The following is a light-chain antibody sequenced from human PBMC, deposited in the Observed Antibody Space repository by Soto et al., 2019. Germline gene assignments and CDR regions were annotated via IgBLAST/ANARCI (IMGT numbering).Light chain of an antibody. J-gene: IGLJ2*01. V-gene: IGLV2-14*03. Sequence: QSALTQPASVSGSPGQSITISCTGASSDVGGYKYVSWYQHHPGKAPKLLIYDVTIRPSWVSDRFSGSKSGNTASLTISGLQAEDESTYYCSSYTSPSTLVLFGGGTKLTVL. CDR3: SSYTSPSTLVL. CDR1: SSDVGGYKY. CDR2: DVT.